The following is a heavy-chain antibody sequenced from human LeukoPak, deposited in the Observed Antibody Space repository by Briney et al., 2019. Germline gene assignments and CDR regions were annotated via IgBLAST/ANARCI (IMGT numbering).Heavy chain of an antibody. V-gene: IGHV1-2*02. Sequence: GASVKVSCKASGYTFTGYYMHWVRQAPGQGLEWMGWINPNSGGTNYAQKFQCRVTMTRDTSISTAYMELSRLGSDDTAVYYCARVRIFSGYDGLDYWGQGTLVTVSS. CDR3: ARVRIFSGYDGLDY. D-gene: IGHD5-12*01. J-gene: IGHJ4*02. CDR1: GYTFTGYY. CDR2: INPNSGGT.